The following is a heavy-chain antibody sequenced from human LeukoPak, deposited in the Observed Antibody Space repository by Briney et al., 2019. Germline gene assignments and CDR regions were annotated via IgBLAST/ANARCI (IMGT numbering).Heavy chain of an antibody. CDR1: GGSISSYY. D-gene: IGHD3-22*01. J-gene: IGHJ3*02. CDR2: IYYSGST. CDR3: ARLHYYDSSGHVTDAFDI. V-gene: IGHV4-59*08. Sequence: SETLSLTCTVSGGSISSYYWSWIRQPPGKGLEWIGYIYYSGSTNYNPSLKSRVTISVDTSKNQFSLKLSSVTAADTAVYYCARLHYYDSSGHVTDAFDIWGQGTMVTVSS.